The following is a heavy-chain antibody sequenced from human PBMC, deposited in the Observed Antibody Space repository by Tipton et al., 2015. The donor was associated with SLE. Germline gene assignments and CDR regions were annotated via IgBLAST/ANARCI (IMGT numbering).Heavy chain of an antibody. CDR3: ARDRSRDGYSRGYDYYYYGMDV. Sequence: TLSLTCSVSGGYVNIHYWSWVRQTPEKRLEWIGSISNSGSTKYNPTLKSRVTMSVDTSKNQFSLRLDSVTAADTAVYFCARDRSRDGYSRGYDYYYYGMDVWGQGTAVTVSS. CDR2: ISNSGST. J-gene: IGHJ6*02. V-gene: IGHV4-59*02. D-gene: IGHD5-24*01. CDR1: GGYVNIHY.